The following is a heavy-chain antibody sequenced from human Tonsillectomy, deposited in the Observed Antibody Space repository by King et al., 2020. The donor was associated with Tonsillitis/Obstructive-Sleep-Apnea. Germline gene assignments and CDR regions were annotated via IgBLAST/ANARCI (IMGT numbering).Heavy chain of an antibody. CDR1: GDSVSSNSAA. V-gene: IGHV6-1*01. CDR3: ARGPMKRQWLVCVPYYFAY. Sequence: VQLQQSGPGLVKPSQTLSLTCAISGDSVSSNSAAWNWIRQSPSRGLEWLGRTYYRSKWYNDYAVSVKSRITINPDTSQHQFSLQLNSVTPEDTAGYYCARGPMKRQWLVCVPYYFAYWGQGTLVTVSS. D-gene: IGHD6-19*01. CDR2: TYYRSKWYN. J-gene: IGHJ4*02.